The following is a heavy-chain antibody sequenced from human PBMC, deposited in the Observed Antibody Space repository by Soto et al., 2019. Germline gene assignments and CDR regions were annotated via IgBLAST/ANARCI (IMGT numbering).Heavy chain of an antibody. V-gene: IGHV3-30-3*01. D-gene: IGHD3-3*01. J-gene: IGHJ3*02. CDR1: GFTFSSYA. CDR2: ISYDGSNK. CDR3: AGGGCGKYYDFWSGHTTGGAFDI. Sequence: GGSLRLSCAASGFTFSSYAMHWVRQAPGKGLEWVAVISYDGSNKYYADSVKGRFTISRDNSKNTLYLQMNSLRAEDTAVYYCAGGGCGKYYDFWSGHTTGGAFDIWGQGTMVTVSS.